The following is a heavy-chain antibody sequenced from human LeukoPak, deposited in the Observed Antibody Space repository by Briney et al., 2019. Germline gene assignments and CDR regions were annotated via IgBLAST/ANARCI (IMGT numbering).Heavy chain of an antibody. CDR3: ARPQRAGWFDP. J-gene: IGHJ5*02. Sequence: SETLSLTCTVSGGSISSGSYYWSWIRQPAGKGLEWIGRIYTSGSTNYNPSLKSRVTVSVDTSKNQFSLKLKSVTAADTAVYYCARPQRAGWFDPWGQGTLVTVSS. CDR1: GGSISSGSYY. V-gene: IGHV4-61*02. D-gene: IGHD2-2*01. CDR2: IYTSGST.